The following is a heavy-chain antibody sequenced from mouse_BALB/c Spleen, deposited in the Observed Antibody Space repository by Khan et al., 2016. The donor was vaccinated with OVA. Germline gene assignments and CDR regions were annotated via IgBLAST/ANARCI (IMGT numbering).Heavy chain of an antibody. CDR1: GHTFTNYG. CDR3: ARTPYFSYAMDN. Sequence: QIQLVQSAPQLKKPGETVKISCKASGHTFTNYGMNWVKQPPGKGLKWMGWINTYTGEPTYADDFNGRFAFSLETSASTAYLQINNLKNEDTATYFCARTPYFSYAMDNWGQGTSVTVSS. V-gene: IGHV9-3-1*01. J-gene: IGHJ4*01. CDR2: INTYTGEP. D-gene: IGHD2-10*01.